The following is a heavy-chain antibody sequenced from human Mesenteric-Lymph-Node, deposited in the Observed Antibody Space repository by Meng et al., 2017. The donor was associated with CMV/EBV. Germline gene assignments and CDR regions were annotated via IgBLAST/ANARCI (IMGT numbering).Heavy chain of an antibody. CDR2: VDDSESV. V-gene: IGHV4-59*01. Sequence: SETLSLTCIVSGASTSTYHWSWIRQPPGKGLDWIAYVDDSESVKYNPFLKSRVTVSGDRSKNQFSLRLTSVTAADAAVYYCARAMYYYAGSGYYYGYWGQGTLVTVSS. J-gene: IGHJ4*02. CDR3: ARAMYYYAGSGYYYGY. D-gene: IGHD3-22*01. CDR1: GASTSTYH.